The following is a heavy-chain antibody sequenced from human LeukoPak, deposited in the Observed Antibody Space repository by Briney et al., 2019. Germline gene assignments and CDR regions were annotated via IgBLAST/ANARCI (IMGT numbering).Heavy chain of an antibody. Sequence: ASVKVSCKASGGTFSSYAISWVRQAPGQGLEWMGGIIPIFGTANYAQKFQGRVTITADESTSTAYMELSSLRSEDTAVYYCARVQGRVRSWYGPFDYWGQGTLVTVSS. CDR1: GGTFSSYA. J-gene: IGHJ4*02. CDR2: IIPIFGTA. D-gene: IGHD6-13*01. V-gene: IGHV1-69*01. CDR3: ARVQGRVRSWYGPFDY.